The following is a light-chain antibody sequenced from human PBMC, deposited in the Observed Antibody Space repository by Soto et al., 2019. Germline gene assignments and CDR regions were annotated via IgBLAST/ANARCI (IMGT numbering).Light chain of an antibody. CDR1: SSNIGNNY. Sequence: QSVLTQPPSVSAAPGQKVTISCSGSSSNIGNNYVSWYQQFPGTVPKLLVSDTNDRPSGIPDRFSASRSGTSATLGITGLQTGDEADYYCAVWDISLSGVLFGGGTKLTVL. V-gene: IGLV1-51*01. CDR3: AVWDISLSGVL. J-gene: IGLJ2*01. CDR2: DTN.